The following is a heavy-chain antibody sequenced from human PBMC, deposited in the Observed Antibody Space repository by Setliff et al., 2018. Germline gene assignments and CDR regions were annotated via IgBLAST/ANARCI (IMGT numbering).Heavy chain of an antibody. D-gene: IGHD5-12*01. CDR1: GGTFSSYA. Sequence: SVMVSCKASGGTFSSYAISWVRQAPGQGLEWMGGIIPIFGTANYAQKFQGRVTITTDESTSTAYMELRSLRSDDTAIYYCARNIVPLNWGQGTLVTV. CDR3: ARNIVPLN. CDR2: IIPIFGTA. V-gene: IGHV1-69*05. J-gene: IGHJ4*02.